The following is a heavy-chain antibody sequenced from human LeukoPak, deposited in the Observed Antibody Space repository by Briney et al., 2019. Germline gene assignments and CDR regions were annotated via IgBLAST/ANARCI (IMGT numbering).Heavy chain of an antibody. CDR3: ARASGSREDY. V-gene: IGHV3-74*01. D-gene: IGHD3-10*01. CDR2: MNENGRVT. CDR1: GFTFSDSW. J-gene: IGHJ4*02. Sequence: GGSLRLSCAASGFTFSDSWMHWVRQAPGRGLVWVSRMNENGRVTTYADSVKGRFTISRDNAKNTLYLQMNSLRAEDTAVYYCARASGSREDYWGQGTLVTVSS.